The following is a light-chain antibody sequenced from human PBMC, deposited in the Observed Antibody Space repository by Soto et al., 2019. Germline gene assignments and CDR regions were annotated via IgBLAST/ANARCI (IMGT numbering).Light chain of an antibody. J-gene: IGKJ1*01. Sequence: IQLTQSPSSLSASVGDRVTITFRASQSINNYLNLYQKKPGKAPKLLLYAASSLQSGVPSRFSGSTSGTDFTLTISSLQPEDFATYYCQQSYSSPRTFGQGTKVDIK. V-gene: IGKV1-39*01. CDR2: AAS. CDR3: QQSYSSPRT. CDR1: QSINNY.